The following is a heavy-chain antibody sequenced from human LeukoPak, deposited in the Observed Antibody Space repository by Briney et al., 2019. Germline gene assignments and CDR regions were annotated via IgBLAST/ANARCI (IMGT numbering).Heavy chain of an antibody. V-gene: IGHV3-30-3*01. CDR2: ISYDGSNK. J-gene: IGHJ4*02. CDR1: GFTFSSYA. D-gene: IGHD4-11*01. Sequence: GGSLRLSCAASGFTFSSYAMHWVRQAPGKGLEWVAVISYDGSNKYYADSVKGRFTISRDNSKNTLYLQMNSLRAEDTAVYYCARVRLDAATVTTGYFDYWGQGTLVTVSS. CDR3: ARVRLDAATVTTGYFDY.